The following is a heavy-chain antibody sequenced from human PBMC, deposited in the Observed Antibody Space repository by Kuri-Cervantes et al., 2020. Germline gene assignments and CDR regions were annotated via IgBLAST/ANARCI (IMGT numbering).Heavy chain of an antibody. CDR3: ARGDNYYYFCMDV. V-gene: IGHV4-59*01. CDR2: IYYSGST. J-gene: IGHJ6*02. Sequence: SETLSLTCTVSGGSISSYYWSWIRQPPGKGLEWTGYIYYSGSTNYNPSLKSRVTISVDTSKNQFSLKLSSVTAADTAVYYCARGDNYYYFCMDVWGQGTTVTVSS. D-gene: IGHD2-15*01. CDR1: GGSISSYY.